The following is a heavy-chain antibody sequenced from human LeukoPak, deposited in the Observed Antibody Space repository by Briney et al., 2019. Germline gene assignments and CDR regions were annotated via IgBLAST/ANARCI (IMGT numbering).Heavy chain of an antibody. V-gene: IGHV4-34*01. CDR3: ARGSDTAAGLY. D-gene: IGHD6-13*01. Sequence: SETLSLTCAVWGGSFSVYYGNWIRQPPGKGLEWIGEINHSGSTNYNPSLKSRVSISVDSSKTQFSLKVSSVTAADTAVYYCARGSDTAAGLYWGQGTLVTVSS. J-gene: IGHJ4*02. CDR2: INHSGST. CDR1: GGSFSVYY.